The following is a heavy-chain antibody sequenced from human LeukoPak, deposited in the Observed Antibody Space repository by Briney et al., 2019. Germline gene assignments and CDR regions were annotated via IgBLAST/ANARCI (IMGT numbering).Heavy chain of an antibody. CDR2: ISGCGGTT. J-gene: IGHJ1*01. D-gene: IGHD3-22*01. V-gene: IGHV3-23*01. CDR3: AKGDSCGYYSTQD. CDR1: GGTFISHP. Sequence: GGSLPHTRPGTGGTFISHPLNWLRQAPCKGVEWVSSISGCGGTTYYAGSVNDRFTISRDNSKNTLHLQMNSLRAEDTAVYYCAKGDSCGYYSTQDWGEGTLVTDAS.